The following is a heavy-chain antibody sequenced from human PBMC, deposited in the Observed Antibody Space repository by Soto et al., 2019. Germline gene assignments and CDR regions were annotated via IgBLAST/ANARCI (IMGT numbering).Heavy chain of an antibody. CDR1: GFTFSNAG. CDR3: TTGSLKIVGVVMKGAFDI. V-gene: IGHV3-15*07. CDR2: IKSKTDGGTT. D-gene: IGHD3-3*01. Sequence: AGSVRLPCAASGFTFSNAGMNWVRQAPGKGLEWVGRIKSKTDGGTTDYAAPVKGRFTISRDDSKNTLYLQMNSLKTEDTAVYYFTTGSLKIVGVVMKGAFDIWGQGTMVTVSS. J-gene: IGHJ3*02.